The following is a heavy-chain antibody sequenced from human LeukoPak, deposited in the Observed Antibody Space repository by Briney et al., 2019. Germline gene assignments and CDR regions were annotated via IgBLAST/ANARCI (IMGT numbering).Heavy chain of an antibody. CDR3: ARGSAPSYYFDY. J-gene: IGHJ4*02. CDR2: IYYTGNT. CDR1: GGSLSSYY. Sequence: PSDTLSLTRTLSGGSLSSYYWSWIRQPPGKGLEWIGYIYYTGNTSYNPSLKSRHTISVDTSKNQFSLKLSSVTAADTAVYYCARGSAPSYYFDYWGQGTLVTVSS. V-gene: IGHV4-59*08.